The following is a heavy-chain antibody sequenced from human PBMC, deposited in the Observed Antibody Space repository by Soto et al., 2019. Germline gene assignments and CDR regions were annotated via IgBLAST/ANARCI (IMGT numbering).Heavy chain of an antibody. CDR2: IYHSGNT. D-gene: IGHD3-10*01. CDR3: ARRWGEGRVDY. CDR1: GGSISSSNW. V-gene: IGHV4-4*02. Sequence: QVQLQESGPGLVKPSGTLSLTCAVSGGSISSSNWWSWVRQPPGKGLDWSGEIYHSGNTNDNPSRKXPFPXAXGKSVDQCTLKLPSVTAADTAVYYCARRWGEGRVDYWGQGTLVTVSS. J-gene: IGHJ4*02.